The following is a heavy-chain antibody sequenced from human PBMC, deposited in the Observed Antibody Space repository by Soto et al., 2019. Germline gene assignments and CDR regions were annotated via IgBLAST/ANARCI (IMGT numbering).Heavy chain of an antibody. V-gene: IGHV3-23*01. Sequence: EVQLLESGGGLVQPGGSLRLSCAASGFTFSSYAMSWVRQAPGKGLEWVSAISGSGGSTYYADSVKGRFTISRDNSKNTLYLQMNSLRAEDTAVYYCASLAGYHAYYYYGMDVWGQGTTVTVS. J-gene: IGHJ6*02. CDR2: ISGSGGST. CDR3: ASLAGYHAYYYYGMDV. CDR1: GFTFSSYA. D-gene: IGHD3-9*01.